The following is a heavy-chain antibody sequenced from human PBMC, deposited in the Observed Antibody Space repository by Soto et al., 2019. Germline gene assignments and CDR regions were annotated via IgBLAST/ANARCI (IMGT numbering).Heavy chain of an antibody. Sequence: GASVKVSCKASGGTFSSHAASWLRQAPGQGIEWMGGIILPFGTPNYAQKVQGRLRISADEEMTTVYMELSSLRSEDTAVYYRARGPDYEGYFDFWGQGMLVTVSS. J-gene: IGHJ4*02. CDR2: IILPFGTP. CDR1: GGTFSSHA. D-gene: IGHD4-17*01. CDR3: ARGPDYEGYFDF. V-gene: IGHV1-69*13.